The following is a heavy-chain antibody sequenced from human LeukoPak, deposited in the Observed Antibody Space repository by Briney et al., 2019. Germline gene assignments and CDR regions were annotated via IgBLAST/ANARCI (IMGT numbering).Heavy chain of an antibody. Sequence: PSETLSLTCTVSGYSISSGYYWGWIRQPPGKGLEWIGSIYHSGSTYYNPSLKSRVTISVDTSKNQFSLKLSSVTAADTAVYYCARVSGHAFDIWGQGTMVTVSS. J-gene: IGHJ3*02. CDR3: ARVSGHAFDI. V-gene: IGHV4-38-2*02. CDR2: IYHSGST. CDR1: GYSISSGYY.